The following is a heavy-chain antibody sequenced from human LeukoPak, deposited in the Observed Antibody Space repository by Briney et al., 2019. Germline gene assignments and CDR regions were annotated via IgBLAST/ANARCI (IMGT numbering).Heavy chain of an antibody. CDR2: MNPNSGRT. J-gene: IGHJ6*03. V-gene: IGHV1-8*01. Sequence: ASVKVSCKASGYTLTSYDINWVRQATGQGLEWMGWMNPNSGRTGYAQKFQGRVTMTRDTSISTAYMELSRLRSDDTAVYYCARGTQFGDTYYMDVWGKGTTVTVSS. CDR1: GYTLTSYD. D-gene: IGHD3-16*01. CDR3: ARGTQFGDTYYMDV.